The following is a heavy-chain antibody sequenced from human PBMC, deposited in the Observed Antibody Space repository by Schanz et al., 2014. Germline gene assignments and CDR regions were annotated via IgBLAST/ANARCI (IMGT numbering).Heavy chain of an antibody. J-gene: IGHJ4*02. CDR3: ARDLISSGWYG. D-gene: IGHD6-19*01. CDR2: ISGSGGST. V-gene: IGHV3-23*04. CDR1: GFTFTNYA. Sequence: EVQLVESGGGLVQPGGSLRLSCAASGFTFTNYAMTWVRQAPGKGLEWVSGISGSGGSTYDADSVKGRFTISRDNAKNSLYLQMNSLRVEDTAVYYCARDLISSGWYGWGQGTLVTVSS.